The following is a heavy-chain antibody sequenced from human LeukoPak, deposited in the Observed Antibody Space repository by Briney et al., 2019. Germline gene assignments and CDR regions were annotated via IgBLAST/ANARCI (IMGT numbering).Heavy chain of an antibody. D-gene: IGHD6-6*01. CDR2: ISSSSSNI. V-gene: IGHV3-21*01. J-gene: IGHJ4*02. CDR1: GFSFSVSA. Sequence: GGSLRLSCAASGFSFSVSAMNWVRHAPGKGLEGVSYISSSSSNINYADSVRGGFTISRDNAKNSLYLHMESLRVEDMAVYYCARGGAARPDYWGQGTLVTVSS. CDR3: ARGGAARPDY.